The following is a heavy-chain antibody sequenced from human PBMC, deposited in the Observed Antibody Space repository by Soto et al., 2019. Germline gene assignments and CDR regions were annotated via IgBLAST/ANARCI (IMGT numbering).Heavy chain of an antibody. CDR1: GECGSSNTYS. CDR2: TDYSGST. CDR3: ARVERQYCSVITCYIFES. D-gene: IGHD2-2*02. Sequence: SKNLSLRRIVSGECGSSNTYSCTWIRQPTRKGLEWIGYTDYSGSTKYNPSLKSRVTISVDTSKNQFSLRGSSVTAADTAMYYWARVERQYCSVITCYIFESGGQGT. J-gene: IGHJ4*02. V-gene: IGHV4-61*01.